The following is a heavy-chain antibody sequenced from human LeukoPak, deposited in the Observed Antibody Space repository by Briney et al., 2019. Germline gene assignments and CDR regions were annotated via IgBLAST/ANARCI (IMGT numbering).Heavy chain of an antibody. V-gene: IGHV3-23*01. CDR3: AKAASESSGYTFDS. CDR1: GFTFSGCA. CDR2: ITGSGARS. Sequence: PGASLRLSCATSGFTFSGCAMNWVRLAPGKGLQWVSTITGSGARSYYADSVKGRFTISRDNSQNTLYLQMNSLRAEDTAVYYCAKAASESSGYTFDSWGQGTLVTVSS. J-gene: IGHJ4*02. D-gene: IGHD3-22*01.